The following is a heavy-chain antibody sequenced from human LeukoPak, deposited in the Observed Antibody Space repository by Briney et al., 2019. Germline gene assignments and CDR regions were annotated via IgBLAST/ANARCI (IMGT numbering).Heavy chain of an antibody. CDR3: ARVRWLPPNNWFDP. Sequence: PSETLSLTCTVSGGSISSGSYYWSWIRQPAGKGLEWIGRIYTSGSTNYNPSLKSRVTISVDTSKYQFSLRLSSVTAADTAMYYCARVRWLPPNNWFDPWGQGTLVTVSS. CDR1: GGSISSGSYY. D-gene: IGHD3-22*01. J-gene: IGHJ5*02. V-gene: IGHV4-61*02. CDR2: IYTSGST.